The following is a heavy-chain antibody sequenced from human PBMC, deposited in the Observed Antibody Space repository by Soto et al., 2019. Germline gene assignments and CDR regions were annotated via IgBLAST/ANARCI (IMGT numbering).Heavy chain of an antibody. V-gene: IGHV1-69*12. CDR1: GGTFRTYA. CDR3: AKGAVAGTPTSYYYYGMDV. D-gene: IGHD6-19*01. J-gene: IGHJ6*02. CDR2: IIPIFGTV. Sequence: QVQLLQSGAEVKKPGSSVRVSCEASGGTFRTYAISWVRQAHGQGLEWMGEIIPIFGTVNYAQKFQGRVTITADESTTTVYMALRSLRSEDTAVYYCAKGAVAGTPTSYYYYGMDVWGQGTTVTVSS.